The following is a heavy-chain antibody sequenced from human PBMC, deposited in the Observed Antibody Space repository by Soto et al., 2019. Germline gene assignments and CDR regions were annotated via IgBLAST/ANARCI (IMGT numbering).Heavy chain of an antibody. CDR1: GYTFSNFW. D-gene: IGHD1-1*01. J-gene: IGHJ4*02. CDR2: IDVADSDT. CDR3: ERTHNPSFHFDY. Sequence: GESLKISFGGSGYTFSNFWIGWVRQRPGKVLESMGIIDVADSDTRYSPSFQGHVTISVDKYISTAYLQWSSSKASDTAIYYCERTHNPSFHFDYWRQLARVTVSS. V-gene: IGHV5-51*01.